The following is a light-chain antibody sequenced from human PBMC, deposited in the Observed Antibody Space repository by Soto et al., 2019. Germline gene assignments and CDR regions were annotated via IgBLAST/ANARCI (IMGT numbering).Light chain of an antibody. V-gene: IGKV3-15*01. CDR3: QQYNNWLWT. J-gene: IGKJ1*01. Sequence: EIVMSQSPATRSVSPGERATLSCRASQSVSRNVAWYQQKPGQAPRLLIHDASTRATGISVRFSGGGSGTEFTLTISSLQSEDFAVYYCQQYNNWLWTFGQGTKVEIK. CDR2: DAS. CDR1: QSVSRN.